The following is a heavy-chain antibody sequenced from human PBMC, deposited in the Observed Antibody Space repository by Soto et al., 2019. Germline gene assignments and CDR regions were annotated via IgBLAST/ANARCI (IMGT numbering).Heavy chain of an antibody. J-gene: IGHJ6*03. CDR1: GDTFSNHT. CDR3: ARVAEMGTVTEGYCYFQDV. CDR2: TIPILGVA. Sequence: QVQLVQYGAEVKKPGTSVKVSCKSSGDTFSNHTISCVRQAPGQGLEWMGRTIPILGVANYAQKFQGGVTITADKSTTLDDMAQSSLRSADTAVYYCARVAEMGTVTEGYCYFQDVWAKRPTATVAS. D-gene: IGHD4-17*01. V-gene: IGHV1-69*04.